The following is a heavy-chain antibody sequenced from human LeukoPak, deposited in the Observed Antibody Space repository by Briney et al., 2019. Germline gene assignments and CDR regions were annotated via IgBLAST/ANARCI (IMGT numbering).Heavy chain of an antibody. CDR2: IYYSGTT. D-gene: IGHD5-24*01. J-gene: IGHJ4*02. CDR3: ARDGEMATIENYFEY. Sequence: SETLSLTCTVSGGSISSRSYYWGWIRQPPGKGLEWIGSIYYSGTTHYNPSLKSRVTISVDTTKNQFSLKLSSVTAADTAVYFCARDGEMATIENYFEYWGQGTLVTVSS. V-gene: IGHV4-39*07. CDR1: GGSISSRSYY.